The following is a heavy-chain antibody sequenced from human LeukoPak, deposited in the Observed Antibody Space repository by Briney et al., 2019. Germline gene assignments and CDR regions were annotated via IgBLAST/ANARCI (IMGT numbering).Heavy chain of an antibody. Sequence: GGSLRLSCAVSGIILSNYGMSWVRQAPGKGLEWVSGISGSGGNTYYADSVKGRFTISRDNSENTLYLQMNSLRAEDTAVYFCAKRGVVIRVILVGFHKEAYYFDSWGQGALVTVSS. CDR1: GIILSNYG. J-gene: IGHJ4*02. D-gene: IGHD3-22*01. CDR2: ISGSGGNT. CDR3: AKRGVVIRVILVGFHKEAYYFDS. V-gene: IGHV3-23*01.